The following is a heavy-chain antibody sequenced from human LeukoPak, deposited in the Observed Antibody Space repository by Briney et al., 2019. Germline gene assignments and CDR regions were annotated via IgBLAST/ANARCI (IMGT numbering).Heavy chain of an antibody. D-gene: IGHD3-10*01. CDR1: TFTFSTYW. V-gene: IGHV3-74*01. CDR2: INGDGSSS. J-gene: IGHJ4*02. CDR3: ATGSGTYYDS. Sequence: GGSLRLSCEASTFTFSTYWMHWVRQVPGKGLVWVSYINGDGSSSNYADSVKGRLTISRDNAKNTLYLQMNSLGAEDTAVYYCATGSGTYYDSWGQGTLVTVSS.